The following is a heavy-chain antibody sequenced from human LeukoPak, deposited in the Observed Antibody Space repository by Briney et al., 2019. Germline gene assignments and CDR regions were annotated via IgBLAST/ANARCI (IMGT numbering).Heavy chain of an antibody. CDR3: ARGSPTYDYVWGSYRYSYYYGMDV. V-gene: IGHV4-39*01. CDR1: GGSISSSSYY. D-gene: IGHD3-16*02. CDR2: IYYSGST. J-gene: IGHJ6*02. Sequence: SEALSLTCTVSGGSISSSSYYWGWIRQPPGKGLEWIGSIYYSGSTYYNPSLKSRVTISVDTSKNQSSLKLSSVTAADTAVYYCARGSPTYDYVWGSYRYSYYYGMDVWGQGTTVTVSS.